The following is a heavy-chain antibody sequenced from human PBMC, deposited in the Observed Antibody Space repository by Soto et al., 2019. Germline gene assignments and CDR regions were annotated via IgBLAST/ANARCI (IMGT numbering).Heavy chain of an antibody. D-gene: IGHD2-2*01. CDR3: ARVVPGAEAWFGP. J-gene: IGHJ5*02. CDR2: ISLYSDGT. Sequence: QVQLVQSGGEVKRPGASVKVSCKTSGYTFSNYGITWVRQAPGQPLEWLGWISLYSDGTNYAQKFQGRVSMTTDTSTTTAYMELRILRSDDTAVYYCARVVPGAEAWFGPWGQGTLVTSSS. CDR1: GYTFSNYG. V-gene: IGHV1-18*01.